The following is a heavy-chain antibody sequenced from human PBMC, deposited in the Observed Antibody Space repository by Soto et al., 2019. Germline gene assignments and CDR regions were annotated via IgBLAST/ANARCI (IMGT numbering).Heavy chain of an antibody. CDR3: AKYFTSNWYALFDY. CDR1: GFTFSSYA. CDR2: ITGGGGNT. V-gene: IGHV3-23*01. J-gene: IGHJ4*02. Sequence: EVQLLESGGGLVQPGGSLRLSCAASGFTFSSYAMSWVRQAPGKGLEWVSTITGGGGNTYYADSVKGRFTISRDNSQNTLFIQMNSLRAEDTAVYDCAKYFTSNWYALFDYWGQGTLVTVSS. D-gene: IGHD6-13*01.